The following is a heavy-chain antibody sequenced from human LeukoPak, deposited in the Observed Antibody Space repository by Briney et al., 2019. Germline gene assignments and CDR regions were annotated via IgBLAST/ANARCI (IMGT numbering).Heavy chain of an antibody. CDR2: INPNSGGT. Sequence: ASVKVSCKASGYTFTGYYMHWVRQAPGQGLEWMGRINPNSGGTNYAQKFQGRVTLTRGTSISTAYMELSRLRSDDTAVYYCARGGLGGGYYLIDYWGQGTLVTVSS. V-gene: IGHV1-2*06. CDR1: GYTFTGYY. CDR3: ARGGLGGGYYLIDY. J-gene: IGHJ4*02. D-gene: IGHD1-26*01.